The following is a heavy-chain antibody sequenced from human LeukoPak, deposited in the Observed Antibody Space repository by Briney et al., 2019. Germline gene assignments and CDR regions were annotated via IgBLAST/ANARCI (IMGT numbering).Heavy chain of an antibody. Sequence: SETLSLTCTVSRYSITSGYYWGWIRQPPGRGLEWIGNIYHSGSTNYNPSLKSRVTISVDKSKNQFSLKLSSVTAADTAVYYCASHKNYDSSGYSGDAFDIWGQGTMVTVSS. J-gene: IGHJ3*02. CDR1: RYSITSGYY. D-gene: IGHD3-22*01. V-gene: IGHV4-38-2*02. CDR2: IYHSGST. CDR3: ASHKNYDSSGYSGDAFDI.